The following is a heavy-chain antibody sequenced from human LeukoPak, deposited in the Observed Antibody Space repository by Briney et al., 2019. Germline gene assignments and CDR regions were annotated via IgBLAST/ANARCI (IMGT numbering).Heavy chain of an antibody. J-gene: IGHJ6*02. V-gene: IGHV3-30-3*02. CDR3: AKKELELRIYYYYGMDV. CDR2: ISYDGGNK. CDR1: GFIFSVHV. D-gene: IGHD1-7*01. Sequence: QAGGSLRLSCAASGFIFSVHVMHWVRQAPGKGLEWVSLISYDGGNKDYADSVKGRFTISRDNSKNTLYLQMNSLRAEDTAVYYCAKKELELRIYYYYGMDVWGQGTTVTVSS.